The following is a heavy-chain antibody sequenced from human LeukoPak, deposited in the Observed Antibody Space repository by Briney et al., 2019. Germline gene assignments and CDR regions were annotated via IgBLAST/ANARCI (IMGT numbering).Heavy chain of an antibody. Sequence: SETLSLTCTVSGGSISSYYWSWIRQPPGKGLEWIGYIYYSGSTNYNPSLKSRVTISVDTSKNQFSLKLSSVTAADTAVYYCARKGDYGDYDSWGQGTLVTVSS. V-gene: IGHV4-59*01. J-gene: IGHJ4*02. CDR3: ARKGDYGDYDS. CDR1: GGSISSYY. D-gene: IGHD4-17*01. CDR2: IYYSGST.